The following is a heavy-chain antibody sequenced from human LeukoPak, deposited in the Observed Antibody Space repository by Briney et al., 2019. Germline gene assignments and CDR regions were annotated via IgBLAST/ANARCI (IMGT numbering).Heavy chain of an antibody. D-gene: IGHD1-26*01. CDR3: AREESIGSYQFLHDY. V-gene: IGHV1-18*01. CDR1: GYTFINYG. CDR2: ISPCNGNT. Sequence: ASVKVSCKASGYTFINYGITWVRQAPGQGLEWMGWISPCNGNTKYLQKLQGRVTLTTDTSTNTAYMEVRSLRSDDTAVYYCAREESIGSYQFLHDYWGQGTLVTVSS. J-gene: IGHJ4*02.